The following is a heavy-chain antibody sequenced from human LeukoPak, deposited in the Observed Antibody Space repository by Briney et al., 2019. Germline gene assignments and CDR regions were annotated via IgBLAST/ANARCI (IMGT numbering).Heavy chain of an antibody. CDR3: ATRGYCSGTSCYAPQP. V-gene: IGHV3-21*04. CDR2: ISTSGSNI. CDR1: GFTFSTYS. D-gene: IGHD2-2*01. Sequence: GGSLRLSCAASGFTFSTYSMNWVRQAPGKGLEWVSSISTSGSNIYYADSVKGRFTISRDNSKNTLYLQMNSLRAEDTAVYYCATRGYCSGTSCYAPQPWGQGTLVTVSS. J-gene: IGHJ5*02.